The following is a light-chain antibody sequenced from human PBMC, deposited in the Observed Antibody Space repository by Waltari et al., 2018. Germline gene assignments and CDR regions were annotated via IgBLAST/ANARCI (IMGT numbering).Light chain of an antibody. CDR2: AAS. J-gene: IGKJ1*01. CDR1: QDITNE. CDR3: LQHNNYPRT. V-gene: IGKV1-17*01. Sequence: DIQMTQSPSSLSASVGDRSTITCRASQDITNELVWFQQRPGKAPKRLIYAASSLQSGVPSRFSGSGFGTEFTLTISSLQPEDFATYYCLQHNNYPRTFGQGTKVEIK.